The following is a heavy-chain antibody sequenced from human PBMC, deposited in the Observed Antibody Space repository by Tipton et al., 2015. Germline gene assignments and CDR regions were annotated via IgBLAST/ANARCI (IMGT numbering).Heavy chain of an antibody. Sequence: GSLRLSCAASGFTFSSYWMSWVRQPPGKGLEWVANIKQDGTEKDYVDSVKGRFTISRDNAKNSLYLQMNSLRAEDTAMYYCARVYRSASGGACESWGQGTLV. D-gene: IGHD6-6*01. V-gene: IGHV3-7*03. CDR3: ARVYRSASGGACES. CDR2: IKQDGTEK. J-gene: IGHJ5*02. CDR1: GFTFSSYW.